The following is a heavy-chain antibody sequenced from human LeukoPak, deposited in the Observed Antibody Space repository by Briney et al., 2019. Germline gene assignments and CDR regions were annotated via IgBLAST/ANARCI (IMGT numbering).Heavy chain of an antibody. CDR1: GGSISSYS. D-gene: IGHD3-16*01. CDR3: VRDRVLGAFDI. Sequence: SETLSLTCTVSGGSISSYSWTWIRQPPGKGLEWIGSIYYSGSTNYNPSLKSRVTISADTSKNQFSLKLSSVTAADTAVYYCVRDRVLGAFDIWGQGTMVTVSS. V-gene: IGHV4-59*01. CDR2: IYYSGST. J-gene: IGHJ3*02.